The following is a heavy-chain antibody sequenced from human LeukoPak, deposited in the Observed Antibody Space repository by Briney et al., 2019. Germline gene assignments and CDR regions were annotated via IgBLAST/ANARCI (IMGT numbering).Heavy chain of an antibody. CDR3: ASRNTSYYFDY. V-gene: IGHV3-23*01. J-gene: IGHJ4*02. CDR1: GFTFSSCA. Sequence: GGSLRLSCAASGFTFSSCAMAWVRQAPGKGLEWVSAISGSGGRTYYADSVKGRFTISRDNSKNTLYLQMNSLRGEDTAVYYCASRNTSYYFDYCGQGTLVTVSS. CDR2: ISGSGGRT.